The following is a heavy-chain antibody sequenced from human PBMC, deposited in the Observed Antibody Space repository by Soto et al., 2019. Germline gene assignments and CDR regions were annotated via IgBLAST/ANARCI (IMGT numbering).Heavy chain of an antibody. D-gene: IGHD2-8*01. CDR3: ARDSSPLGTVYYYFDY. CDR2: ISYDGSNK. V-gene: IGHV3-30-3*01. CDR1: GVTFSTSG. J-gene: IGHJ4*02. Sequence: QVQLVESGGGVVQPGRSLRLPCAASGVTFSTSGLHWVRQSQGKGLEWVAVISYDGSNKYYADSVKGRFTISRDNSKNSLYLQMNSLRADDTAVYYCARDSSPLGTVYYYFDYWGQGTPVTVSS.